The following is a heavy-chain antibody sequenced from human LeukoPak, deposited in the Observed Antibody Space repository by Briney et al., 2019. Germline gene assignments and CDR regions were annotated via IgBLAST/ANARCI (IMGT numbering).Heavy chain of an antibody. CDR3: AREVSLAFDI. D-gene: IGHD3-16*02. CDR1: GFTFSSYE. V-gene: IGHV3-48*03. J-gene: IGHJ3*02. Sequence: GGSLRLSCAASGFTFSSYEMNWVRQAPGKGLEWVSYISSSGSTIYYADSVKGRFTISRDNAKNSLYLQMNSLRAEDTAVYYCAREVSLAFDIWGQGTMVTVSS. CDR2: ISSSGSTI.